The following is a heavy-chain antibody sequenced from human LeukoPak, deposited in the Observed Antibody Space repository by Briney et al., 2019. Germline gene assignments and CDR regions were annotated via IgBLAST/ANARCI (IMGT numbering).Heavy chain of an antibody. CDR1: GDSISSSPW. D-gene: IGHD5-24*01. J-gene: IGHJ6*03. CDR2: IYHSGNT. CDR3: ARDGYNSGHYFYYMDV. V-gene: IGHV4-4*02. Sequence: TSETLSLTCAVSGDSISSSPWWIWVRQSPGKGREWIGEIYHSGNTNYNPSLKSRVTISADTSKNQFSLKLESVTAADTAVYFCARDGYNSGHYFYYMDVWGKGTTVTVSS.